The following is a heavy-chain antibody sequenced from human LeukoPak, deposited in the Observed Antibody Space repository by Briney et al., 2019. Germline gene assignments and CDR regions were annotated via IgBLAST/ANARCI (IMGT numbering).Heavy chain of an antibody. CDR2: IFYTGST. D-gene: IGHD1-1*01. J-gene: IGHJ2*01. CDR1: GGSISSYS. V-gene: IGHV4-59*08. CDR3: ARHHQRSWYFDL. Sequence: SETLSLTCTVSGGSISSYSWSWIRQPPGKGLEWIGYIFYTGSTYYNPSLKSRVTISVDTSKNQFSLKLSSVTVADTAVYYCARHHQRSWYFDLWGRGTLVTVSS.